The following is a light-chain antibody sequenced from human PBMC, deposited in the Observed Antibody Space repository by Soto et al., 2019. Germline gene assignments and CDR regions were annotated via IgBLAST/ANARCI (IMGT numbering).Light chain of an antibody. CDR3: QQYSSAPIT. CDR1: QSVLSNY. Sequence: ILLTQSPGTPSLSPGERVNLSCRASQSVLSNYLAWYQQKPGQAPRFLIYGAFRRATGIPDRFSGSGSGTDFTLTISRLEPEDFAVYYCQQYSSAPITFGQGTRLEIK. CDR2: GAF. J-gene: IGKJ5*01. V-gene: IGKV3-20*01.